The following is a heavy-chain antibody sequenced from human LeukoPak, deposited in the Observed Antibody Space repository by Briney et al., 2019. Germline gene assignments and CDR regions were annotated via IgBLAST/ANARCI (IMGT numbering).Heavy chain of an antibody. CDR2: ISAYNGDT. CDR1: GYTFTSYG. D-gene: IGHD3-10*01. J-gene: IGHJ4*02. Sequence: GASVKVSCKASGYTFTSYGINWVRQAPGQGLEWMGWISAYNGDTNYAQKLQGRVTMTTDTSTSTAYMELSSLRSEDTAVYYCASCYGSGSYCIDYWGQGTLVTVSS. V-gene: IGHV1-18*01. CDR3: ASCYGSGSYCIDY.